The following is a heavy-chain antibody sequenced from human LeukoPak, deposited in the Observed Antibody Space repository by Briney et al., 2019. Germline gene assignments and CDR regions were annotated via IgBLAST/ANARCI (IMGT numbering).Heavy chain of an antibody. CDR1: GYSISSTYC. D-gene: IGHD3-3*02. V-gene: IGHV4-38-2*02. CDR3: ARASFSMAGFGP. J-gene: IGHJ5*02. Sequence: KPSETLSLTCTVSGYSISSTYCWGWIRQPPGKGLEWIGRVCHSGSTYYNPSLKSRVSISVDTSQNQFSLKLSSVTAADTAVYYCARASFSMAGFGPWGQGTLVTVSS. CDR2: VCHSGST.